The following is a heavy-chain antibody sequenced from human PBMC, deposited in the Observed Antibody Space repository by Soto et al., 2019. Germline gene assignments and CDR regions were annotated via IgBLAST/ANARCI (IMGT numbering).Heavy chain of an antibody. CDR1: GGSISGHY. D-gene: IGHD6-19*01. CDR2: ISYSGNT. Sequence: SETLSLTCTVSGGSISGHYWTWIRQPPGKGLEWIGYISYSGNTNYNPSLRSRVTISVDTSKNQFSLKLNSVTTADTAMYYCARVGSSGWSPDYWGQGTLVTVSS. CDR3: ARVGSSGWSPDY. V-gene: IGHV4-59*11. J-gene: IGHJ4*02.